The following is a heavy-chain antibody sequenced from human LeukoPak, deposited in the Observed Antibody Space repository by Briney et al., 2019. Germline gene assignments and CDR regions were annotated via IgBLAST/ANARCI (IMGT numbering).Heavy chain of an antibody. CDR1: GFTFSTYN. J-gene: IGHJ6*03. CDR3: ARAFGSYYDYNYYYHYMDV. D-gene: IGHD1-26*01. CDR2: ITTSSSYI. Sequence: GGSLRLSCAASGFTFSTYNMNWVRQAPGKGLEWVSSITTSSSYIYYADSVKGRFSISRDNAKNTLYLQMNSLRAEDTAVYYCARAFGSYYDYNYYYHYMDVWGKGATVTVSS. V-gene: IGHV3-21*01.